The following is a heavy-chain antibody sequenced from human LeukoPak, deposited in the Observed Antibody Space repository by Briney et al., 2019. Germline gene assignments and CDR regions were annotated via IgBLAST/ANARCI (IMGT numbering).Heavy chain of an antibody. V-gene: IGHV1-18*01. D-gene: IGHD5-24*01. CDR3: ARDSGEVATISDY. J-gene: IGHJ4*02. CDR1: GYTFTSYG. Sequence: VASVKVSCKASGYTFTSYGISWVRQAPGQGLEWMGWISAYNGNTNYAQKLQGRVTMTTDTSTSTAYVELRSLRSDDTAVYYCARDSGEVATISDYWGQGSLVTVSS. CDR2: ISAYNGNT.